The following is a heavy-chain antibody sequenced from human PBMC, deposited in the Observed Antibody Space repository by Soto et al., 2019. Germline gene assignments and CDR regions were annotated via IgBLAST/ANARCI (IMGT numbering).Heavy chain of an antibody. CDR3: ASSMYSSSDY. J-gene: IGHJ4*02. CDR2: IIAYIGNA. V-gene: IGHV1-18*01. Sequence: ASVKVSCKASGGTFSSYTISWVRQAPGQGLEWMGWIIAYIGNANYAQKLQGRVTITTDTSTSTAYMELSSLRSDDTAVYYCASSMYSSSDYWGQGTLVTVSS. CDR1: GGTFSSYT. D-gene: IGHD6-6*01.